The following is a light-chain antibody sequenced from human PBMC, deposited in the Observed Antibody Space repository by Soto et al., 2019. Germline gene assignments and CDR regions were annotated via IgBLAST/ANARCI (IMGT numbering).Light chain of an antibody. CDR3: SSYANSRTVI. CDR1: SSDVGGNYVSWY. J-gene: IGLJ2*01. Sequence: QSVLTQPASVSGSPGQSITISCTGTSSDVGGNYVSWYVSWYQQHPGKVPKLIIYDDDDRPSGVSNRFSGSKSGSTASLTISGLQAEDEDDYYCSSYANSRTVIFGGGTQLTVL. CDR2: DDD. V-gene: IGLV2-14*03.